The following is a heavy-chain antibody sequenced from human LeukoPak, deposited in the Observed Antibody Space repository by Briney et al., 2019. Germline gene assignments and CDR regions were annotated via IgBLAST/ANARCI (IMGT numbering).Heavy chain of an antibody. J-gene: IGHJ4*02. CDR1: GGSISSYC. D-gene: IGHD5-12*01. CDR3: ARRGRAAGKYGGYDYWCFDN. V-gene: IGHV4-59*08. Sequence: PSETLSLTCTVSGGSISSYCWSWVRQPPGKGLEWIGYISDSGSTNYNPSLKSRVSMSVDTSKNRFSLKLSSVTAADTAVYYCARRGRAAGKYGGYDYWCFDNLGQGTLVTVSS. CDR2: ISDSGST.